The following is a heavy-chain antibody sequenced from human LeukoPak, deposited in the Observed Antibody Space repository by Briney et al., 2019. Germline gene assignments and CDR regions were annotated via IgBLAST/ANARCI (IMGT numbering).Heavy chain of an antibody. CDR1: GFTFGSYA. V-gene: IGHV3-23*01. Sequence: GGSLRLSCAASGFTFGSYAMSWVRQAPGKGLEWVSAISGSGGSTYYADSVKGRFTISRDNSKNTLYLQMNSLRAEDTAVYYCAKDRGYYDSSGYPLDYWGQGTLVTVSS. CDR2: ISGSGGST. D-gene: IGHD3-22*01. CDR3: AKDRGYYDSSGYPLDY. J-gene: IGHJ4*02.